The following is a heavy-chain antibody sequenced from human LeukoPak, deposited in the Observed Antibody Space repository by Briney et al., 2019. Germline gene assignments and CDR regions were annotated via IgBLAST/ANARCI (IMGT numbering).Heavy chain of an antibody. CDR3: AREPVTTEVDY. Sequence: PGGSLRLSCAASGFTFSSYSMNWVRPAPGKGLEWVSSISSSSSYIYYADSVKGRFTISRDNAKNSLYLQMNSLRAEDTAVYYCAREPVTTEVDYWGQGTLVTVSS. CDR1: GFTFSSYS. D-gene: IGHD4-17*01. CDR2: ISSSSSYI. V-gene: IGHV3-21*01. J-gene: IGHJ4*02.